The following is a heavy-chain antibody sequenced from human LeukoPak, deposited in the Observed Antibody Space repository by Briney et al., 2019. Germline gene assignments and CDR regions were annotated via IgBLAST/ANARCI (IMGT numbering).Heavy chain of an antibody. J-gene: IGHJ4*02. D-gene: IGHD2-2*01. Sequence: SVKVSCKASGGTFSSYAISWVRQAPGQGLEWMGGIIPIFGTANYAQKFQGRVTITADESTSTAYMELSSLRSEGTAVYYCARKGYCSSTSCLPTDWGQGTLVTVSS. CDR3: ARKGYCSSTSCLPTD. CDR1: GGTFSSYA. CDR2: IIPIFGTA. V-gene: IGHV1-69*13.